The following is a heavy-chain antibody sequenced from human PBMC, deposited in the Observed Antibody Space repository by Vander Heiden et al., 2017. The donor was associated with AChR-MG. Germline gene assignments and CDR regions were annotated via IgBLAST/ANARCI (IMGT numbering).Heavy chain of an antibody. Sequence: EAQLLASGGGLVPRGGSLRRYCALSGLTFPNYVLRCVRQAPGRGLEWVSAVRGSGTDTFYADSVKGRFTISRDNSKSTRYLEMNSLRVEDTAVYYCAKLIEGRTKGPYYFDYWGQGTLVTVSS. CDR2: VRGSGTDT. CDR1: GLTFPNYV. CDR3: AKLIEGRTKGPYYFDY. J-gene: IGHJ4*02. V-gene: IGHV3-23*01.